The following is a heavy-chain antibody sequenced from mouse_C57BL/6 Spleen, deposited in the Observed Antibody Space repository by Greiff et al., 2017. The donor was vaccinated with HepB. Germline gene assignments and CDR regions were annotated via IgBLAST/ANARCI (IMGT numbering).Heavy chain of an antibody. CDR1: GYTFTSYW. J-gene: IGHJ2*01. Sequence: QVHVKQPGTELVKPGASVKLSCKASGYTFTSYWMHWVKQRPGQGLEWIGNINPSNGGTNYNEKFKSKATLTVDKSSSTAYMQLSSLTSEDSAVYYCAREGYYSNYENYFDYWGQGTTLTVSS. CDR3: AREGYYSNYENYFDY. V-gene: IGHV1-53*01. CDR2: INPSNGGT. D-gene: IGHD2-5*01.